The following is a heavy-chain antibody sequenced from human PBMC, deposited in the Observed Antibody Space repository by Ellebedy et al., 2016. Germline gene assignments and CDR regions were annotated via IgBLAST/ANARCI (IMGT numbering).Heavy chain of an antibody. CDR2: IYWDDDK. CDR3: AHRASIVNTIFFDS. V-gene: IGHV2-5*02. CDR1: GFSLNTNAEG. Sequence: SGPTLVKPTQTLTLTCTFSGFSLNTNAEGVGWIRQPPGKALEWLAVIYWDDDKRYSPSLKSRLTVTKDPSRNQLVLTMTNMDPVDTGTYYCAHRASIVNTIFFDSWGQGTLVTVSS. J-gene: IGHJ4*02. D-gene: IGHD3-9*01.